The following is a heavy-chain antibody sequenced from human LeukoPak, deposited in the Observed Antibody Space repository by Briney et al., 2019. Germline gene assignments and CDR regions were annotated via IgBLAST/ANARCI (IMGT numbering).Heavy chain of an antibody. D-gene: IGHD2-15*01. CDR3: ATGDLYCSGGSCFDAFDI. CDR2: FDPEDGET. J-gene: IGHJ3*02. V-gene: IGHV1-24*01. Sequence: ASVKVSCKASGYTFTSYDINWVRQAPGKGLEWMGGFDPEDGETIYAQKFQGRVTMTEDTSTDTAYMELSSLRSEDTAVYYCATGDLYCSGGSCFDAFDIWGQGTMVTVSS. CDR1: GYTFTSYD.